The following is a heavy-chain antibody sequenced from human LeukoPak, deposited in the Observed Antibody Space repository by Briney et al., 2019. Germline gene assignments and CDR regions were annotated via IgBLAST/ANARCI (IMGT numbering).Heavy chain of an antibody. J-gene: IGHJ4*02. V-gene: IGHV3-23*01. Sequence: PGGSLRLSCAASGFTFSSYAMSWVRQAPGKGLEWVSAISGSGGSTYYADSVKGRFTISRDNSKSTVYLQMHSLRAEDTALYYCAKRNTGSYSDFFDFWGQGTRVTVSS. CDR2: ISGSGGST. CDR3: AKRNTGSYSDFFDF. CDR1: GFTFSSYA. D-gene: IGHD1-26*01.